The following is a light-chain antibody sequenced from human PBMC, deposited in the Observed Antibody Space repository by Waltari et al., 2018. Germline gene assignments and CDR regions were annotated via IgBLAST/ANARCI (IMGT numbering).Light chain of an antibody. CDR1: NIESKS. CDR3: QVWDNGNDQLV. J-gene: IGLJ3*02. V-gene: IGLV3-21*02. CDR2: DDS. Sequence: SYVLTQSPSVSAAPGQTARITCDGANIESKSVHWYQQKPGQAPVVVVYDDSDRPSGIPERFSGSNSGNTATLTISRVEDGDEADYYCQVWDNGNDQLVFGGGTRLTVL.